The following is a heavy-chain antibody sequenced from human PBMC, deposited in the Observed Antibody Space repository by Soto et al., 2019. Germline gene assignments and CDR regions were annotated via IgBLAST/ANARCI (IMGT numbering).Heavy chain of an antibody. Sequence: GASLKISCKGSGHIFSNYWIGWVRQMPGKGLEWMGIIYPGDSDTRYSPSFQGQVTITVDKSINTAYLQWSRLKASDTAIYYCARQRLWGTSGYYYFENWGQGTLVTSPQ. CDR2: IYPGDSDT. CDR3: ARQRLWGTSGYYYFEN. J-gene: IGHJ4*02. D-gene: IGHD3-22*01. CDR1: GHIFSNYW. V-gene: IGHV5-51*01.